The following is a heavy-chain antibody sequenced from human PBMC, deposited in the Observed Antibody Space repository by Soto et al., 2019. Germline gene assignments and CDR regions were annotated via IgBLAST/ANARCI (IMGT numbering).Heavy chain of an antibody. CDR3: ARDIRRYYYDSSGYPDY. D-gene: IGHD3-22*01. CDR1: GFTFSSYA. CDR2: ISYDGSNK. V-gene: IGHV3-30-3*01. Sequence: LRLSCAASGFTFSSYAMHWVRQAPGKGLEWVAVISYDGSNKYYADSVKGRFTISRDNSKNTLYLQMNSLRAEDTAVYYCARDIRRYYYDSSGYPDYWGQGTLVTVSS. J-gene: IGHJ4*02.